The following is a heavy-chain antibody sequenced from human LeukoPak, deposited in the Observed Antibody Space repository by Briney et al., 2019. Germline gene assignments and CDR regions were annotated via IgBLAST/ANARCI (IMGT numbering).Heavy chain of an antibody. CDR1: GGTFSSYA. CDR3: ARVYYKYCSGGSCYSGYYYYMDV. V-gene: IGHV1-69*05. D-gene: IGHD2-15*01. Sequence: SVKVSCKASGGTFSSYAISWVRQAPGQGLEWMGGTTPTFGTANYEQKFQGRVTITTDESTSTAYMELSSLRSEDTAVYYCARVYYKYCSGGSCYSGYYYYMDVWGKGTTVTVSS. CDR2: TTPTFGTA. J-gene: IGHJ6*03.